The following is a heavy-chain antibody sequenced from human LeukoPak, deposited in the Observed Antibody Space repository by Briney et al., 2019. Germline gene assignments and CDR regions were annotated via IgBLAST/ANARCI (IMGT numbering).Heavy chain of an antibody. Sequence: PSETLSLTCAVYGGSFSGYYWSWIRQPPGKGLEWIGEINHSGSTNYNPSLKSRVTISVDTSKNQFSLKLSSVTAADTAVYYCARGATYYYDSSGYLRKWDYFDYWGQGTLVTVSS. CDR2: INHSGST. J-gene: IGHJ4*02. D-gene: IGHD3-22*01. CDR1: GGSFSGYY. V-gene: IGHV4-34*01. CDR3: ARGATYYYDSSGYLRKWDYFDY.